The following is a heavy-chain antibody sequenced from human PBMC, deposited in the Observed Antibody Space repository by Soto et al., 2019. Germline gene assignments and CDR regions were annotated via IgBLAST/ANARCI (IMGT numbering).Heavy chain of an antibody. V-gene: IGHV5-51*01. J-gene: IGHJ5*02. Sequence: GESLKISCKGSGYSFSNWWIAWVRQMPGKGLEYMGVIYPSDSQTRYSPSFQGQVTISADKSISTAYLQWSSLKASDTAIYYCARHGFYGDYSSNYFDPWGQGTLVTVSS. CDR1: GYSFSNWW. CDR2: IYPSDSQT. CDR3: ARHGFYGDYSSNYFDP. D-gene: IGHD4-17*01.